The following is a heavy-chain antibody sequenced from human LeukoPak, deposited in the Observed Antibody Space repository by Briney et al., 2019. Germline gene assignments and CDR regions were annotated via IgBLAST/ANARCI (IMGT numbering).Heavy chain of an antibody. CDR3: ARDQTTVTTAAWYFDL. Sequence: SETLSLTCTVSGGSISTYYWSWIRQPPGKGLEWVGSIHYRGRSNSNPSLTGRLTISVDTSKNQFSLKLSSVTASDTAVYYCARDQTTVTTAAWYFDLWGRGTLVTVSS. CDR1: GGSISTYY. V-gene: IGHV4-59*01. J-gene: IGHJ2*01. D-gene: IGHD4-17*01. CDR2: IHYRGRS.